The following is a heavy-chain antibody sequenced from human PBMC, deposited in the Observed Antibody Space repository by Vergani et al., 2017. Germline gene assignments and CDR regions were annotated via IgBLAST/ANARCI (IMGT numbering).Heavy chain of an antibody. CDR3: ARDRAGAARYWYFDL. V-gene: IGHV3-48*01. D-gene: IGHD6-6*01. J-gene: IGHJ2*01. Sequence: EVQLVESGGGLVQPGGSLRLSCAASGFTFSSCSMNWVRQAPGKGLEWVSYISSSSSTIYYADSVKGRFTISRDNAKNSLNLQMNSLRAEDTAVYYCARDRAGAARYWYFDLWGRGTLVTVSS. CDR1: GFTFSSCS. CDR2: ISSSSSTI.